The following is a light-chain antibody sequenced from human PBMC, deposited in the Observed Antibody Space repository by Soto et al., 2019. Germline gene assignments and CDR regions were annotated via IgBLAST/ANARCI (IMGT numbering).Light chain of an antibody. J-gene: IGLJ2*01. Sequence: QSVLTQPPSVSGAPGQRVTISCSGSSSNIGAGFDVQWYQQLPGTAPKLLIYGNNIRPSGVPDRFSGSKFGTSASLAITGLQADDEGDYYCQSYDTTLSSPVIFGAGTKLTVL. V-gene: IGLV1-40*01. CDR3: QSYDTTLSSPVI. CDR1: SSNIGAGFD. CDR2: GNN.